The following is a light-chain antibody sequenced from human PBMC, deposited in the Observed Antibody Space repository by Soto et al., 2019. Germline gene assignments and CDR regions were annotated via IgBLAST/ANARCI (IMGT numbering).Light chain of an antibody. CDR3: QQYGSSPPT. Sequence: EIVLTQSPGTLSLSPGERATLSCRASQSVSSSYLAWYQQKPGQAPRLLIYGASSRATGIPDRFSGSGSGTASTLTISSREPEDFAVYYCQQYGSSPPTFGKGPKVEIK. CDR2: GAS. CDR1: QSVSSSY. V-gene: IGKV3-20*01. J-gene: IGKJ1*01.